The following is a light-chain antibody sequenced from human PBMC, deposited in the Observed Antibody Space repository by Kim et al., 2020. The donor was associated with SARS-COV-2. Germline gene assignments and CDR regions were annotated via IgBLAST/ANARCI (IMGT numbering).Light chain of an antibody. CDR3: CSYAGSYTLWV. CDR2: DVS. CDR1: SSDVGGYNY. J-gene: IGLJ3*02. V-gene: IGLV2-11*01. Sequence: QSVTSSSPGTSSDVGGYNYVSWYQQHPGKAPKLMIYDVSKRPSGVPDRFSGSKSGNTASLTISGLQAEDEADYYCCSYAGSYTLWVFGGGTQLTVL.